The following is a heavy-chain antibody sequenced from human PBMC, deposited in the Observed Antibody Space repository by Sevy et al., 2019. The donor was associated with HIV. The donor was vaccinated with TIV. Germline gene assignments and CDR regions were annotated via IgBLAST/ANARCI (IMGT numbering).Heavy chain of an antibody. Sequence: SETLSLTCAVSGVSFSDYYWAWIRQPPGKGLEWIGEVSQSGSANYNPSLRSRVIMSLDTSNNHFPLKLTSVTAADTVVYYCARGPLFSPEYCSGGTCPTIDYWSQGTLVTVSS. V-gene: IGHV4-34*01. CDR1: GVSFSDYY. CDR2: VSQSGSA. CDR3: ARGPLFSPEYCSGGTCPTIDY. J-gene: IGHJ4*02. D-gene: IGHD2-15*01.